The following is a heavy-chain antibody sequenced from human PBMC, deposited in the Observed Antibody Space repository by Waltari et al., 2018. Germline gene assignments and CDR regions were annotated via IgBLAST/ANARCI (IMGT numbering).Heavy chain of an antibody. CDR1: GGSFSGYY. V-gene: IGHV4-34*01. CDR3: ARLRQESWELLRDY. D-gene: IGHD1-26*01. CDR2: INHSGST. J-gene: IGHJ4*02. Sequence: QVQLQQWGAGLLKPSETLSLTCAVYGGSFSGYYWSWIRQPPGKGLEWIGEINHSGSTNSNPALKSRVTISVDTSKNQFSLKLSSVTAADTAVYYCARLRQESWELLRDYWGQGTLVTVSS.